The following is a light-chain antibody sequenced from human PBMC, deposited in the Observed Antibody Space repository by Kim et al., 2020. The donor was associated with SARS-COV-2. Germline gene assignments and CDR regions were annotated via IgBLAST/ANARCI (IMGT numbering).Light chain of an antibody. CDR3: QKYNSDPWT. V-gene: IGKV1-27*01. CDR1: QGIDNH. Sequence: ASVGDKVTITCRASQGIDNHLAWYQQKPGKVPNPLIYAASTLLSGVPSRFSGSGSGTDFTLTISSLQPEDAATYYCQKYNSDPWTFGQGTKVDIK. CDR2: AAS. J-gene: IGKJ1*01.